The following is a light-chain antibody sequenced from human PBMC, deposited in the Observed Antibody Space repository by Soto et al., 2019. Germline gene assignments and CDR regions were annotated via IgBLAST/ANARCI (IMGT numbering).Light chain of an antibody. V-gene: IGLV1-51*01. CDR2: DKT. J-gene: IGLJ3*02. CDR3: GAWDSSLSAWV. CDR1: SSNIGNNF. Sequence: QSVLTQAPSVSAAPGQNVTISCSGRSSNIGNNFVSWFQQLPGTAPKLLIYDKTKRPSGIPERFSGSKSGTSATLAITGLQTGDEADYYCGAWDSSLSAWVFGGGTQLTVL.